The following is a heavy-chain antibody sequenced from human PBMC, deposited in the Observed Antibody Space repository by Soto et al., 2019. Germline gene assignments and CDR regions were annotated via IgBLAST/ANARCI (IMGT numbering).Heavy chain of an antibody. Sequence: QVQLQESGPGLVKPSQTLSLTCTVSGGSISSGGYYWSWIRQHPGKGLEWIGYIYYSGSTYYNPSLKSRVIISVDTSKNQFSLKLSSVTAADTAVYYCASNKVSAAGRGFYFDYWGQGTLVTVSS. D-gene: IGHD6-13*01. CDR2: IYYSGST. CDR1: GGSISSGGYY. J-gene: IGHJ4*02. V-gene: IGHV4-31*03. CDR3: ASNKVSAAGRGFYFDY.